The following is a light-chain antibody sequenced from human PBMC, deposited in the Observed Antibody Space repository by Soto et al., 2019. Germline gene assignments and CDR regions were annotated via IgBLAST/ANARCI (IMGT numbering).Light chain of an antibody. V-gene: IGKV4-1*01. CDR3: QQYYSTPP. CDR2: WAS. CDR1: QRVLYSSNNKNY. J-gene: IGKJ1*01. Sequence: DIVMTQSPDSLAVSLGERATINCKSSQRVLYSSNNKNYLAWYQQKPGQPPKLLIYWASTRESGVPDRFSGSGSGTDLTLNISGLQADDGAVYYCQQYYSTPPFGQGTKVEIK.